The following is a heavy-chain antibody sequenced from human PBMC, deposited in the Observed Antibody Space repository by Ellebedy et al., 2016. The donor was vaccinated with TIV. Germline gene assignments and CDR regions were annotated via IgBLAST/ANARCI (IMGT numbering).Heavy chain of an antibody. J-gene: IGHJ4*02. Sequence: MPSETLSLTCTLSGGSISSYYWSWIRQPPGKGLEWIGYIYYSGSTYYNPSLKSPVTISVDTSKNQFSLKLSSVTAAETAVYYCARVKDGSGSYHDYWGQGTLVTVSS. D-gene: IGHD3-10*01. CDR2: IYYSGST. CDR3: ARVKDGSGSYHDY. CDR1: GGSISSYY. V-gene: IGHV4-59*12.